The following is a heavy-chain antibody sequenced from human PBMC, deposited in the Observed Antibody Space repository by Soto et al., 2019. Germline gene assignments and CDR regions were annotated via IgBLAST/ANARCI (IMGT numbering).Heavy chain of an antibody. V-gene: IGHV1-69*01. CDR1: GGIFTNNA. Sequence: QVQVVQSGAEVKKPGSSVKVSCKVSGGIFTNNAISWVRQAPGQGLEWLGGVIPLFDTAYYAQIFRGRLRISADGATNAAYMELRGLTSADTAVYFCATGGHNDGYNFYHGMDVWGQGTTVTVS. CDR2: VIPLFDTA. CDR3: ATGGHNDGYNFYHGMDV. J-gene: IGHJ6*02. D-gene: IGHD5-18*01.